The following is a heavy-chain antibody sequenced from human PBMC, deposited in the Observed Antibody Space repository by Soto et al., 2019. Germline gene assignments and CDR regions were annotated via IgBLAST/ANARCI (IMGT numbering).Heavy chain of an antibody. D-gene: IGHD3-10*01. CDR1: GFTFSSYA. V-gene: IGHV3-23*01. Sequence: GGSLRLSCAASGFTFSSYAMSWVRQAQGRGLECVSGISGSGDSTYYAGSVKGRFAISRDTSKNTLYLQMNSLRAEDTAVYYCAKGASGNYYSAFDYWGQGPLVTVSS. J-gene: IGHJ4*02. CDR3: AKGASGNYYSAFDY. CDR2: ISGSGDST.